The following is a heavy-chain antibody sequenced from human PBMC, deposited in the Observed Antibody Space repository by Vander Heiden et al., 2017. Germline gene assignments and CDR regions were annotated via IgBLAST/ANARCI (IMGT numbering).Heavy chain of an antibody. Sequence: QLQQQEWGPGLVMASVTLSRTSNVSIVASVRLSSYYWGWIRQPPEQGLEWIGNVYYSGTTYYNPSLRSRLSISLDTSKSQLSLKLTSVTTTDAAVYFCVQQSEDAYNFDFWRQGALVTVSS. V-gene: IGHV4-39*01. CDR1: IVASVRLSSYY. CDR2: VYYSGTT. J-gene: IGHJ4*02. CDR3: VQQSEDAYNFDF. D-gene: IGHD6-13*01.